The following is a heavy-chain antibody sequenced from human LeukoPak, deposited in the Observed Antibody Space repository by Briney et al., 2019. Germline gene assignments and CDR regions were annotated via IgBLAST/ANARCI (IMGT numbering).Heavy chain of an antibody. V-gene: IGHV3-48*03. J-gene: IGHJ4*02. CDR2: ISSSGSTI. CDR3: ARDSHLAVHYYGSGSPFDY. Sequence: GGSLRLSCAASGXTFSSYEMNWVRQAPGKGLEWVSYISSSGSTIYYADSVKGRFTISRDNAKNSLYLQMNSLRAEDTAVYYCARDSHLAVHYYGSGSPFDYWGQGTLVTVSS. CDR1: GXTFSSYE. D-gene: IGHD3-10*01.